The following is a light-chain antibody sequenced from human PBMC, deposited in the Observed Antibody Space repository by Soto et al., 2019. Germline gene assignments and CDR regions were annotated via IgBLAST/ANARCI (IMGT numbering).Light chain of an antibody. V-gene: IGLV3-21*04. CDR1: NIGSKS. CDR3: QVWDSRSDRVV. Sequence: SYELTQPPSVSVAPGKTARITCGGNNIGSKSVHWYQQKPGQAPVLVIYYDSDRPSGIPERFSGSNSGNTATLTISRVEAGDEADYYCQVWDSRSDRVVFGGGTQLTVL. CDR2: YDS. J-gene: IGLJ2*01.